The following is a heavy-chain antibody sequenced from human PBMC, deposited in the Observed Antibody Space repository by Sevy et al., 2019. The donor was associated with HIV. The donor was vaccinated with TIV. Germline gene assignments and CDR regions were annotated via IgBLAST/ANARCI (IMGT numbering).Heavy chain of an antibody. D-gene: IGHD5-12*01. V-gene: IGHV4-59*01. CDR3: ASATTAGGGRFDY. J-gene: IGHJ4*02. Sequence: SLTCTVSGGSISSYYWSWIRQPPGKGLEWIGYIYYSGSTNYNPSLKSRVTISVDTSKNQFSLKLSSVTAADTAVYYCASATTAGGGRFDYWGQGTLVTVSS. CDR1: GGSISSYY. CDR2: IYYSGST.